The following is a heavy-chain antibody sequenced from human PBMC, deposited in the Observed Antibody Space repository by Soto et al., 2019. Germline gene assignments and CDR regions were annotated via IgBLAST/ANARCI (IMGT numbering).Heavy chain of an antibody. CDR3: AKDPLKQRKDIVVVPAAILLAYGMDV. CDR1: GFTFSSYG. J-gene: IGHJ6*02. Sequence: QVQLVESGGGVVQPGRSLRLSCAASGFTFSSYGMHWVRQAPGKGLEWVAVISYDGSNKYYADSVKGRFTISRDNSKNTMYLQMNSLRAEYTALYYCAKDPLKQRKDIVVVPAAILLAYGMDVWGQGTTVTVSS. CDR2: ISYDGSNK. V-gene: IGHV3-30*18. D-gene: IGHD2-2*01.